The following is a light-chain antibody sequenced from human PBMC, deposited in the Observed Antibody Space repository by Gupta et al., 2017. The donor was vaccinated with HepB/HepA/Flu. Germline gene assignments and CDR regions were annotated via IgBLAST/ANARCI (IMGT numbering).Light chain of an antibody. CDR3: QTWDSSTVV. J-gene: IGLJ3*02. CDR2: QNT. Sequence: SYEVTQPPSLSVSPGQTASITCSGDKLGDKYSFWYQQKPGQSPILVIYQNTKRPSGIPERFSGSNSGNTATLTISGTQAMDEADYYCQTWDSSTVVFGGGTKLTVL. V-gene: IGLV3-1*01. CDR1: KLGDKY.